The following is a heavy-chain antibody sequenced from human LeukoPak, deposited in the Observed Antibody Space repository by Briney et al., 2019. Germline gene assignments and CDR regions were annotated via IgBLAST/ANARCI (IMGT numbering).Heavy chain of an antibody. Sequence: SETLSLTCAVYGGSFSGYYWSWIRQPPGKGLEWIGEINHSGSTNYNPSLKSRVTISVDTSKNQFSLKLSSVTAADTAVYYCASKNPFTERTYGMDVWGQGTTVTVSS. CDR3: ASKNPFTERTYGMDV. D-gene: IGHD1-1*01. V-gene: IGHV4-34*01. J-gene: IGHJ6*02. CDR2: INHSGST. CDR1: GGSFSGYY.